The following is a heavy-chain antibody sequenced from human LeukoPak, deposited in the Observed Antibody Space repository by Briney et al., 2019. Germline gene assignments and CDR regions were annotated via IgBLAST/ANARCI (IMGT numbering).Heavy chain of an antibody. J-gene: IGHJ4*02. CDR2: ISSTTRTI. D-gene: IGHD3-22*01. Sequence: GGSLRLSCAASGFSFNSHSMNGVRQAPGKGLEWVSYISSTTRTIIYADSVKGRFTISRDNAKNSLHQQMNSLRAEDTAVYYCAKGGAPGCYCDSSGNDWFDYWGQGTLVTVSS. V-gene: IGHV3-48*04. CDR1: GFSFNSHS. CDR3: AKGGAPGCYCDSSGNDWFDY.